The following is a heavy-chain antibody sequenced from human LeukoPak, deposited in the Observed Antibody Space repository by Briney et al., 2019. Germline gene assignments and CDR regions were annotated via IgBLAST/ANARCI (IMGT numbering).Heavy chain of an antibody. Sequence: GGSLRLSCAASGFTFSSYAMSWVRQAPGKGLEWVSSIIGSGGDTYYADSVKGRFTISKDTSKNTLYLQMEGMRAEDTAVYYCAKAWAAAGNFASWGQGTLVTVSS. D-gene: IGHD6-13*01. CDR3: AKAWAAAGNFAS. J-gene: IGHJ4*02. CDR2: IIGSGGDT. CDR1: GFTFSSYA. V-gene: IGHV3-23*01.